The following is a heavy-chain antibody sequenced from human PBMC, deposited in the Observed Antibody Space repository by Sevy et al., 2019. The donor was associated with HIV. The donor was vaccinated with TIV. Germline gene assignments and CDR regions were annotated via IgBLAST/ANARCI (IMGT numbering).Heavy chain of an antibody. CDR1: GFSFSDYY. Sequence: GESLKISCVASGFSFSDYYWGWIRQAPGKGLEWVSHISPSAKTTNYADSVKGRFTISRDNAKKSLYLQMNSLRAEDTAVYYCAGGKYWFDPWGQGTLVTVSS. J-gene: IGHJ5*02. CDR2: ISPSAKTT. CDR3: AGGKYWFDP. V-gene: IGHV3-11*04.